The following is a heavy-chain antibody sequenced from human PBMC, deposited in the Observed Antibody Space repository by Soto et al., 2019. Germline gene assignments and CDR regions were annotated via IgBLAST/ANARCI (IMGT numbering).Heavy chain of an antibody. Sequence: VGSLRLSCAASGFTFSNAWMSWVRQAPGKGLEWVGRIKSKTDGGTTDYAAPVKGRFTISRDDSKNTLYLQMNSLKTEDTAVYYCTTTIRGYYYGMDVWGQGTTVTVSS. CDR1: GFTFSNAW. J-gene: IGHJ6*02. CDR2: IKSKTDGGTT. CDR3: TTTIRGYYYGMDV. V-gene: IGHV3-15*01. D-gene: IGHD1-1*01.